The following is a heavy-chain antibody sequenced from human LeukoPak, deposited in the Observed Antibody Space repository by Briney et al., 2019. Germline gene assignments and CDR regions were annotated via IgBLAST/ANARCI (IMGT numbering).Heavy chain of an antibody. V-gene: IGHV1-2*02. CDR3: ARVKTYYYDSSGYSYYFDY. CDR1: GYTFTGYY. Sequence: ASVKVSCKASGYTFTGYYMHWVRQAPGQGLEWMGWINPNSGGTNYAQKFQGRVTMTRDTSISTAYMELSRLRSDDTAVYYCARVKTYYYDSSGYSYYFDYWGQGTLVTASS. CDR2: INPNSGGT. J-gene: IGHJ4*02. D-gene: IGHD3-22*01.